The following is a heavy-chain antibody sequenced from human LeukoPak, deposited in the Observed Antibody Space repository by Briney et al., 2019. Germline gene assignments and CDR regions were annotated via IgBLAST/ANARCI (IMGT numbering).Heavy chain of an antibody. CDR3: ARSGHYGDYVGLDY. J-gene: IGHJ4*02. D-gene: IGHD4-17*01. CDR2: MNPNSGNT. Sequence: ASVKVSCKASGYTFTSYDINWVRQATGQGLEWMGWMNPNSGNTGYAQKFQGRVTMTGNTSISTAYMELSSLRSEDTAVYYCARSGHYGDYVGLDYWGQGTLVTVSS. V-gene: IGHV1-8*01. CDR1: GYTFTSYD.